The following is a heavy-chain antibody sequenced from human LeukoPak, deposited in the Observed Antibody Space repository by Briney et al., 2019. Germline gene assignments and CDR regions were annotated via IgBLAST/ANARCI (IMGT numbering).Heavy chain of an antibody. Sequence: GGSLRLSCAASGFTFSTYAMSWVRQAPGKGLEWVSAISGSGGSTYYADSVKGRFTISRDNSKNTLYLQMDSLRAEDTAVYYCARGDTYSSSWYGFHYWGQGTLVTFSS. CDR2: ISGSGGST. J-gene: IGHJ4*02. CDR3: ARGDTYSSSWYGFHY. D-gene: IGHD6-13*01. V-gene: IGHV3-23*01. CDR1: GFTFSTYA.